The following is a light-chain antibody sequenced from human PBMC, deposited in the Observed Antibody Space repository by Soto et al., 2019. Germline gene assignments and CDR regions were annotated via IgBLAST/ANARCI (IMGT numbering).Light chain of an antibody. CDR2: DAS. CDR1: QSVSSY. J-gene: IGKJ1*01. CDR3: QQRRNWRT. V-gene: IGKV3-11*01. Sequence: EIVLTQSPATLSLSPGERATLSCRASQSVSSYLAWHQQKPGQAPRLLISDASNRATGIPARFSGSGSGTNFTPTISSLKPKILPVIICQQRRNWRTFAQGPKL.